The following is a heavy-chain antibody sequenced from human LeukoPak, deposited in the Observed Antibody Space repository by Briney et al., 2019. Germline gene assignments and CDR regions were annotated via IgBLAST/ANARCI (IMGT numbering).Heavy chain of an antibody. J-gene: IGHJ5*02. D-gene: IGHD2-2*01. CDR3: ARRTMGYCSSTSCFPLFDP. V-gene: IGHV3-21*01. CDR1: GFTFSIYS. Sequence: GGSLRLSCAAYGFTFSIYSMNWVRQAPGKGLEWVSSISSSSYIYYADSVKGRFTISRDNAKNSLYLQMNSLRAEDTAVYYCARRTMGYCSSTSCFPLFDPWGQGTLVTVSS. CDR2: ISSSSYI.